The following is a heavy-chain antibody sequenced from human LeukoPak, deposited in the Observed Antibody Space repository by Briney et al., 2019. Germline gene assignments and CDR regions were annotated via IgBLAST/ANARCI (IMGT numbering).Heavy chain of an antibody. CDR2: ISGSGGST. CDR1: GFTFSSYA. D-gene: IGHD6-19*01. CDR3: AKDYSSGWYDY. V-gene: IGHV3-23*01. J-gene: IGHJ4*02. Sequence: GGSLRLSCVASGFTFSSYAMSWVRQAPGKGLEWVSSISGSGGSTYYADSVKGRFTISRDNSKNTLYLQMNSLRAEDTAVYYCAKDYSSGWYDYWGQGTLVTVSS.